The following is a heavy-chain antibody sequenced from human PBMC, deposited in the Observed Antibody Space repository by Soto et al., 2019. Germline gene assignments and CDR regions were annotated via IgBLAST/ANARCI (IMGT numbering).Heavy chain of an antibody. CDR3: ARENTADYECWSDSTGSWFDP. CDR2: IWYDGSNK. CDR1: GFTFSSYG. V-gene: IGHV3-33*01. Sequence: QVQLVESGGGVVQPGRSLRLSCAASGFTFSSYGMHWVRQAPGKGLEWVAVIWYDGSNKYYADSVKGRFTISRDNSKNTLYLQMNSLRAEDTAVYYCARENTADYECWSDSTGSWFDPWGQGTLVTGSS. D-gene: IGHD3-3*01. J-gene: IGHJ5*02.